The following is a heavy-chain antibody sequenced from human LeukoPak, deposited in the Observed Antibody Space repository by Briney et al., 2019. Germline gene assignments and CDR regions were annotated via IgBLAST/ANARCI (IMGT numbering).Heavy chain of an antibody. Sequence: PGGSLRLSCAASGFTFSSYAMSWVRQAPGKGLEWVSAISGSGGSTYYADSVKGRFTISRDNSKNTLYLQMNSLRAEDTAVYYCAKDPPIQYYDILTGPDAFDIWGQGTMVTVSS. CDR3: AKDPPIQYYDILTGPDAFDI. J-gene: IGHJ3*02. CDR1: GFTFSSYA. D-gene: IGHD3-9*01. CDR2: ISGSGGST. V-gene: IGHV3-23*01.